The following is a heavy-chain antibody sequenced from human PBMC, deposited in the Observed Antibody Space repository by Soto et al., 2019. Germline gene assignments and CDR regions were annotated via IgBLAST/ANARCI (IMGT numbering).Heavy chain of an antibody. Sequence: ASVKVSCKASGFTFTSSAVQWVRQARGQRLEWIGWIVVGSGNTNYAQKFQERVTITRDMSTSTAYMELSSLRSEDTAVYSCAAHGYGIILPYYYGKDVWGQGTTVTV. D-gene: IGHD3-16*01. CDR2: IVVGSGNT. CDR3: AAHGYGIILPYYYGKDV. V-gene: IGHV1-58*01. J-gene: IGHJ6*02. CDR1: GFTFTSSA.